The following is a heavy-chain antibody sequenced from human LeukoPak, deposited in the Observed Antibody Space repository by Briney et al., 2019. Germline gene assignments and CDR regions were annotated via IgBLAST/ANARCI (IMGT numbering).Heavy chain of an antibody. CDR1: GFTFSDYY. Sequence: GGSLRLSCAASGFTFSDYYMSWVRQAPGKGLEWVSYISSSGTTIYNADSVKGRFTISRDNAKNTLYLQMNSLRAEDTAVYYCAREDSSGTYTWGQGTLVTVSS. CDR2: ISSSGTTI. CDR3: AREDSSGTYT. J-gene: IGHJ5*02. D-gene: IGHD3-22*01. V-gene: IGHV3-11*04.